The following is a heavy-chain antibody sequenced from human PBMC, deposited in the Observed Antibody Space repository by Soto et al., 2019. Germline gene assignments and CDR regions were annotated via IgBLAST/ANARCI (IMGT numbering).Heavy chain of an antibody. CDR3: ARSSPWQDAFDI. CDR1: GFTFSTYT. D-gene: IGHD5-12*01. CDR2: ISPSGDTT. J-gene: IGHJ3*02. V-gene: IGHV3-23*01. Sequence: ETGGGSAQPGGSLRLSCAASGFTFSTYTMTWVRQAPAKGLEWVSAISPSGDTTYDADSVKGRFTISRDNSKKTLYLQMDSLRAEDTALYYCARSSPWQDAFDIWGQGTVVTVSS.